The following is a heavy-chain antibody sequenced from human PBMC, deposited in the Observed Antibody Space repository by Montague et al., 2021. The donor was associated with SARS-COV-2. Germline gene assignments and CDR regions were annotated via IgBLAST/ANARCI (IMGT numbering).Heavy chain of an antibody. D-gene: IGHD5-12*01. J-gene: IGHJ6*02. CDR1: GFTFSSYS. CDR3: ARNGISDIVATITSYYYYYGMDV. Sequence: SLRLSCAASGFTFSSYSMNWVRQAPGKGLEWVSYISSSSSTIYYADSVKGRFTISRDNAKNSLYLQMNSLRAEDTAVYYCARNGISDIVATITSYYYYYGMDVWGQGTTVTVSS. CDR2: ISSSSSTI. V-gene: IGHV3-48*04.